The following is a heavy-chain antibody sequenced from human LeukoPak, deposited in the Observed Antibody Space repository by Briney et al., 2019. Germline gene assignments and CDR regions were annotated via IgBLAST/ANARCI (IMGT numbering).Heavy chain of an antibody. CDR2: INQDGSEK. CDR3: ATRSSHTSSWYVYLFWDY. V-gene: IGHV3-7*01. J-gene: IGHJ4*02. D-gene: IGHD6-13*01. CDR1: GFTFSSLW. Sequence: GGSLRLSCAASGFTFSSLWMSWVRQAPGKGLEWVANINQDGSEKNYVDSVKGRLTISRDNAKNSLYLQMNSLRAEDTAVYYCATRSSHTSSWYVYLFWDYWGQGALVTVPS.